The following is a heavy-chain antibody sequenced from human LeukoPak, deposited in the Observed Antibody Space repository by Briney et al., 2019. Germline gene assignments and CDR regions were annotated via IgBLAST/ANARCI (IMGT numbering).Heavy chain of an antibody. CDR1: GFTFSSYA. Sequence: PGGSLRLSCAASGFTFSSYAMSWVRQAPGKGLEWVSAISGSGGSTYYADSVKGRFTISRDNSKNTLYLQMNSLRAEDTAVYYCATEGIGDGYNLGGENRPYNWFDPWGQGTLVTVSS. D-gene: IGHD5-24*01. J-gene: IGHJ5*02. CDR2: ISGSGGST. CDR3: ATEGIGDGYNLGGENRPYNWFDP. V-gene: IGHV3-23*01.